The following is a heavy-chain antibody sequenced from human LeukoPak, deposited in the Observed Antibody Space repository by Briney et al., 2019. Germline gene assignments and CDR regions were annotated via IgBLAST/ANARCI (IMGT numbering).Heavy chain of an antibody. Sequence: GSLRLSCAASGFTFSSYWMSWVRQAPGKGLEWVANIKQDGSEKYYVDSVKGRFTISRDNAKNSLYLQMNSLRAEDTAVYYCARDLDSSSWYYFDYWGQGTLVTVSS. V-gene: IGHV3-7*01. CDR2: IKQDGSEK. J-gene: IGHJ4*02. CDR3: ARDLDSSSWYYFDY. CDR1: GFTFSSYW. D-gene: IGHD6-13*01.